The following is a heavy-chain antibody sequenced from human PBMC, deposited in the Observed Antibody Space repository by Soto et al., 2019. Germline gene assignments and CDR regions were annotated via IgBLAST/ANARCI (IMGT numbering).Heavy chain of an antibody. CDR2: IYYSGNT. V-gene: IGHV4-61*03. J-gene: IGHJ4*02. Sequence: PSETLSLTCSVSGASVNSGSHYWTWIRQPPGKGLECIGYIYYSGNTTYSPSLKSRVTISLDTSKNRFSLKMRSVTAADTAVYFCARFDFWSGSLDYWGQGTQVTVSS. CDR1: GASVNSGSHY. D-gene: IGHD3-3*01. CDR3: ARFDFWSGSLDY.